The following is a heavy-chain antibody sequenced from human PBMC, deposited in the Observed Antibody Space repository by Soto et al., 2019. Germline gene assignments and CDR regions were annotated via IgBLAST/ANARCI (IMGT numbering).Heavy chain of an antibody. CDR3: ARQSYSNYDYYYYGMDV. CDR2: IYHSGST. J-gene: IGHJ6*02. V-gene: IGHV4-4*02. Sequence: SETLSPSCAVSGGSISSSNWWSWVRQPPGKGLEWIGEIYHSGSTNYNPSLKSRVTISVDKSKNQFSLKRSSVTAADTAVYYCARQSYSNYDYYYYGMDVWGQGTTVTVSS. CDR1: GGSISSSNW. D-gene: IGHD4-4*01.